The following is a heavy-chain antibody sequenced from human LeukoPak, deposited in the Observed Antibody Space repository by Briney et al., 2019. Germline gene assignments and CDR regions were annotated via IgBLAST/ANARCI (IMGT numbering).Heavy chain of an antibody. D-gene: IGHD4-11*01. CDR2: IKEDGSEK. J-gene: IGHJ2*01. CDR3: ASPAHLGAVTSNYWYFDL. Sequence: PGGSLRLSCAASGFTFSNYWMIWVRQAPGKGLEWVANIKEDGSEKYYPDSVKGRFTISRDNAKNSLYLQLNSLRAEDTAVYYCASPAHLGAVTSNYWYFDLWGRGTLVTVSS. V-gene: IGHV3-7*01. CDR1: GFTFSNYW.